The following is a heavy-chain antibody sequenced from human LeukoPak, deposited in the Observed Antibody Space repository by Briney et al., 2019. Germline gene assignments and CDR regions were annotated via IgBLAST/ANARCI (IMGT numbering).Heavy chain of an antibody. D-gene: IGHD3-10*01. CDR2: IKQDGSEK. CDR1: GFTFGSYW. CDR3: ARHYYGSGSYYNPPLYFDY. J-gene: IGHJ4*02. V-gene: IGHV3-7*01. Sequence: GGSLRLSCAASGFTFGSYWMSWVRQAPGKGLEWVANIKQDGSEKYYVDSVKGRFTISRDNAKNSLYLQMNSLRAEDTAVYYCARHYYGSGSYYNPPLYFDYWGQGTLVTVSS.